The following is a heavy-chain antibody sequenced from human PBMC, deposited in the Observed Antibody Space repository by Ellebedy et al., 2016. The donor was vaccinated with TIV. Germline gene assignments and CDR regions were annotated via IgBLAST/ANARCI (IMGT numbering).Heavy chain of an antibody. Sequence: SETLSLXXTVSGGSISSSSYYWGWIRQPPGKGLEWIGSIYYSGSTYYNPSLKSRVTISVETSKNQFSLQLSSVTAADTAVYYGARHPGQRTGGYFDYWGQGTLVTVSS. J-gene: IGHJ4*02. CDR3: ARHPGQRTGGYFDY. CDR1: GGSISSSSYY. CDR2: IYYSGST. V-gene: IGHV4-39*01. D-gene: IGHD3-10*01.